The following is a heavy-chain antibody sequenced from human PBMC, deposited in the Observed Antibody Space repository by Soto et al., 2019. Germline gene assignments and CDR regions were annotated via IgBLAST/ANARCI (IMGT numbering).Heavy chain of an antibody. CDR2: ISYDGYNK. Sequence: QVQLVESGGGVVQPGTSLRLSCAASGFTFSSYAMHWVRQAPGKGLEWVAVISYDGYNKYYADSVKGRFTISSDNSKNTLYLQMNSLRAEYTAVYYSARGPYCSGGTCFGSQSAFDIWGQGTMVTVSS. CDR1: GFTFSSYA. D-gene: IGHD2-15*01. V-gene: IGHV3-30-3*01. CDR3: ARGPYCSGGTCFGSQSAFDI. J-gene: IGHJ3*02.